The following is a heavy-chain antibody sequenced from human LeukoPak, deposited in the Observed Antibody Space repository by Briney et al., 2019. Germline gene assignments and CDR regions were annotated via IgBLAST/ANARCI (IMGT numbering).Heavy chain of an antibody. CDR2: IYWDDVK. J-gene: IGHJ3*01. D-gene: IGHD2-2*02. V-gene: IGHV2-5*05. Sequence: SGPTLVNPTETLTLTCTFSGFSLRTSGVGVGWIRQPPGKALEWLALIYWDDVKRYGPSLKSRLTITKDTSKNQVVLTMTNMDPVDTATYYCAYRDLYCSSASCYSADAFDLWGQGTMVTVSS. CDR3: AYRDLYCSSASCYSADAFDL. CDR1: GFSLRTSGVG.